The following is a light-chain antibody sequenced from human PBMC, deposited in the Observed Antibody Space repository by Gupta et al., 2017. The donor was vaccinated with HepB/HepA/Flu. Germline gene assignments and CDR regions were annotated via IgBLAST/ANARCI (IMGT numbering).Light chain of an antibody. CDR2: DVS. CDR3: SSFTTSVTGEGF. V-gene: IGLV2-14*03. CDR1: SSNIGRYNY. J-gene: IGLJ2*01. Sequence: SALTQPASVSGSPCRSLPISCTGTSSNIGRYNYVSWYQQHPGKGPRLIIYDVSDRPSGVSDRFSGSKSGNTAALTIAGLQAEDEADYYGSSFTTSVTGEGFFGGGTKLTVL.